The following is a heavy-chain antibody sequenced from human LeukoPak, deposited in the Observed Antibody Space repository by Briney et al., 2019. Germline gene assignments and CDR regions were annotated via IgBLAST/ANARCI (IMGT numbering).Heavy chain of an antibody. CDR1: GFIFSNYI. J-gene: IGHJ4*02. V-gene: IGHV3-21*01. D-gene: IGHD3-10*01. CDR2: ISRSSGSSSYI. CDR3: AREFAD. Sequence: GGSLRLSCAASGFIFSNYITNWVRQAPGKGLEWVSSISRSSGSSSYIYYADSVKGRFTISRDNAKNSVYLQMNSLRPEDTAVYYCAREFADWGQGTLVTVSS.